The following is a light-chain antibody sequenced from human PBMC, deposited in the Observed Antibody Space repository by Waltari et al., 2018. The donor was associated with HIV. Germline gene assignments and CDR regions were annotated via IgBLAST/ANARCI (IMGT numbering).Light chain of an antibody. J-gene: IGLJ1*01. CDR1: SSRITRYNQ. CDR2: DVT. CDR3: SSYTSSSTYV. Sequence: QSALTPPASVSGSAGQWISIYCTGRSSRITRYNQFPWYQQHPGKVPKLILYDVTIRPSGVSYRFSGSKSGNTASLTISGLQAEDEADYYCSSYTSSSTYVFGTGTKVTVL. V-gene: IGLV2-14*01.